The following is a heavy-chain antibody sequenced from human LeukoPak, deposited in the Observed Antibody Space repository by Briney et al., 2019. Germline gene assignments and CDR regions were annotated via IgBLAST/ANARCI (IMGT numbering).Heavy chain of an antibody. Sequence: ASVKVSCKASGYTFTGYYMHWVRQAPGQGLEWMGWINPNSGGTNYAQKFQGRVTMTRDTSISTAYMELSRLRSDDTAVYYCARVGLHDSGSYGAFDIWGQGTMVTVSS. V-gene: IGHV1-2*02. D-gene: IGHD3-10*01. CDR2: INPNSGGT. CDR1: GYTFTGYY. J-gene: IGHJ3*02. CDR3: ARVGLHDSGSYGAFDI.